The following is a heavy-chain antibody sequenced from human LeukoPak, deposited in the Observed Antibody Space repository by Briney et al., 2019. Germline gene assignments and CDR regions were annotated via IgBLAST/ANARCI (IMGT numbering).Heavy chain of an antibody. Sequence: GGSLRLSCAASGFTFSNAWMNWVRQAPGKGLEWVSYISSSSYTIYYADSVKGRFTISRDNAKNSLYLQMNSLRAEDTAVFYCARAFNRYVDYLFDYRGQGTLVTVSS. CDR2: ISSSSYTI. CDR3: ARAFNRYVDYLFDY. D-gene: IGHD3-9*01. CDR1: GFTFSNAW. J-gene: IGHJ4*02. V-gene: IGHV3-48*01.